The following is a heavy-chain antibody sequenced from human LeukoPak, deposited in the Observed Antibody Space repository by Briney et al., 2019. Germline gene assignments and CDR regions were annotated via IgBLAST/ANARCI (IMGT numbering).Heavy chain of an antibody. CDR2: IWYDGSNK. CDR3: AAHGVVVTDAFDI. Sequence: GGSLRLSCAASGFTFSSYAMHWVRQAPGKGLEWVAVIWYDGSNKYYADSVKGRFTISRDNSKNTLYLQMNSLRAEDTAVYYCAAHGVVVTDAFDIWGQGTMVTVSS. CDR1: GFTFSSYA. D-gene: IGHD2-21*02. J-gene: IGHJ3*02. V-gene: IGHV3-33*08.